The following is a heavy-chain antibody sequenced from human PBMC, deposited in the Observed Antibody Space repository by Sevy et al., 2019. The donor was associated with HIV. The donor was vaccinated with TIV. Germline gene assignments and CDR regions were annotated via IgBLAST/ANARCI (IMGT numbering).Heavy chain of an antibody. D-gene: IGHD6-13*01. Sequence: GGSLRLSCAASGFTFSSFSMNWVRQAPGKGPEWISYISTRSSAIYYADSMKGRFTISRDNSKNSLYLQMNSLRVEDTAVYYCARESASGTPGGVYYYYYNMDVWGQGTTVTVSS. J-gene: IGHJ6*02. CDR3: ARESASGTPGGVYYYYYNMDV. CDR1: GFTFSSFS. CDR2: ISTRSSAI. V-gene: IGHV3-48*01.